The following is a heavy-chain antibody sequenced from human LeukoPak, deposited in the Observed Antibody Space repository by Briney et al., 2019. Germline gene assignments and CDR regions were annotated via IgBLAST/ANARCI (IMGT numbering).Heavy chain of an antibody. J-gene: IGHJ4*02. CDR1: GFTFSDYY. CDR3: AREVNWNYVPFWDY. CDR2: ISSSGSTI. V-gene: IGHV3-11*04. D-gene: IGHD1-7*01. Sequence: GGSLRLSCAASGFTFSDYYMSWIRQAPGKGLERVSYISSSGSTIYYADSVKGRFTISRDNAKNSLYLQMNSLRAEDTAVYYCAREVNWNYVPFWDYWGQGTLVTVSS.